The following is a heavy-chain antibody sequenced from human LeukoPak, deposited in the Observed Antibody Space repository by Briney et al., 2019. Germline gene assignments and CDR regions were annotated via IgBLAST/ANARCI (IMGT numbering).Heavy chain of an antibody. CDR1: GGSISSYY. V-gene: IGHV4-59*01. CDR3: ARAWATDYFDY. CDR2: MYYSGTI. Sequence: SETLSLTCTVSGGSISSYYWSWIRQPPGKGLEWIGYMYYSGTINYNPSLKSRVTISVDTSKNQFSLKLSSMTAADTAMYYCARAWATDYFDYWGQGTLVTVSS. J-gene: IGHJ4*02.